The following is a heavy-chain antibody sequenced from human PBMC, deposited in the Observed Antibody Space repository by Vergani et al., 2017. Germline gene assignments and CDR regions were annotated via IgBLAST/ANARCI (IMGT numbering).Heavy chain of an antibody. CDR3: ARRSSSYYFDI. V-gene: IGHV4-38-2*01. Sequence: QVNLQESGPGLVKPSETLSLTCAVSGDSISSGNNWGWIRQPPGKGLEWISSVSHSGDTYFNPSLKGRVSISMDTSKNDFFLTLSSVTAADPAMYYCARRSSSYYFDILGQGVLITVSS. D-gene: IGHD3-22*01. CDR1: GDSISSGNN. J-gene: IGHJ5*02. CDR2: VSHSGDT.